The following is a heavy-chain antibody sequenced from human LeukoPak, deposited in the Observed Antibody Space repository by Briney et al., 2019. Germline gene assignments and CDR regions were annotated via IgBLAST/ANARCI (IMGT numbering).Heavy chain of an antibody. CDR3: ARDKVYWFDP. V-gene: IGHV3-30*04. J-gene: IGHJ5*02. CDR1: GFTFSSYA. CDR2: ISYDGSNK. D-gene: IGHD6-6*01. Sequence: HAGGSPRLSCAASGFTFSSYAMHWVRQAPGKGLEWAAVISYDGSNKYYADSVKGRFTISRDNSKNTLYLQMNSLRAEDTAVYYCARDKVYWFDPWGQGTLVTVSS.